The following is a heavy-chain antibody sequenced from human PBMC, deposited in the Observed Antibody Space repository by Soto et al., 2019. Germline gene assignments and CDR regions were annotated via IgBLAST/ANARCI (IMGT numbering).Heavy chain of an antibody. CDR1: GFTFNSYW. CDR3: VRDSHGDY. Sequence: EVQLVESGGGLVQPGVSLRLSCAASGFTFNSYWMQLVRHDPWKGLEWVSRIDGDEDSTTNYADSVKGRFTISRDNVKNTLYVQMNSLRAEDTAVYYCVRDSHGDYWGQGTLVTVSS. V-gene: IGHV3-74*01. J-gene: IGHJ4*02. CDR2: IDGDEDSTT.